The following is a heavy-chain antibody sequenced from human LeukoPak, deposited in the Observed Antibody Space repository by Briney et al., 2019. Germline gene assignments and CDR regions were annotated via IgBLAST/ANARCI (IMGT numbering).Heavy chain of an antibody. V-gene: IGHV3-53*01. Sequence: GGSLRLSCAASGFTVSSNYMSWVRQARGKGLEWVSVIYSGGSTYYADSVKGRFTISRDNAKNSLFLQMNSLRADDTAVYYCARRSGSYDYWGQGTLVIVSS. CDR3: ARRSGSYDY. D-gene: IGHD1-26*01. CDR1: GFTVSSNY. CDR2: IYSGGST. J-gene: IGHJ4*02.